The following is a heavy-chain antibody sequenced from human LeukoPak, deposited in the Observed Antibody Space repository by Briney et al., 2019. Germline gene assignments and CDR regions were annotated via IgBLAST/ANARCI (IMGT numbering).Heavy chain of an antibody. CDR3: ASHPGVAAADY. V-gene: IGHV4-59*08. CDR2: IYYSGST. CDR1: GGSISDYY. Sequence: SETLSLTCTVSGGSISDYYWSWIRQPPGKGLEWIGYIYYSGSTNYNPSLKSRVTVSAATSKNQISLKLTSVTAADTAVYYCASHPGVAAADYWGQGTLVTVSS. D-gene: IGHD2-15*01. J-gene: IGHJ4*02.